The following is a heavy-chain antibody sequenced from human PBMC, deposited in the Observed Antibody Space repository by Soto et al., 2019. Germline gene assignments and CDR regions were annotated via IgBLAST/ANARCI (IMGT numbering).Heavy chain of an antibody. J-gene: IGHJ4*02. D-gene: IGHD6-13*01. CDR3: AKEEQQLAFFGY. Sequence: QVQLVESGGGVVQPGRSLRLSCAASGFTFSSYGMHWVRQAPGKGLEWVAVISYDGSNKYYADSVKGRFTISRDNSKNTLYLQMNSLRAEDTAVYYCAKEEQQLAFFGYWGQGTLVTVSS. CDR1: GFTFSSYG. CDR2: ISYDGSNK. V-gene: IGHV3-30*18.